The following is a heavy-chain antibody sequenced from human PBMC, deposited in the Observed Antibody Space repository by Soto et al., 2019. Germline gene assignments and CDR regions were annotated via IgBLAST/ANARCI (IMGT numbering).Heavy chain of an antibody. D-gene: IGHD3-9*01. CDR2: IYYSGST. Sequence: SETLSLTCTVSGGSISSYYWTWIRQPPGKGLEWIGYIYYSGSTNYNPSLKSRVTISVDRSKNQFSLKLSSVTAADTAVYYCARDQYDILTGYSIYNWFAPWVQGTLVTVSS. CDR1: GGSISSYY. CDR3: ARDQYDILTGYSIYNWFAP. J-gene: IGHJ5*02. V-gene: IGHV4-59*01.